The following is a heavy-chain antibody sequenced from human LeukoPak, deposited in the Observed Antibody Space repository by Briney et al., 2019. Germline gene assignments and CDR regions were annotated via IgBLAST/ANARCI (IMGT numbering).Heavy chain of an antibody. CDR2: TYSRSKWYS. Sequence: SETLSLTFASSWDSVSSNRAAWNAIRQSPWRGREWLVSTYSRSKWYSDYAVSVTGRITIDPATSKHQSSLKLNSVTPEDTAVYYCASDLGTPLGDYWGQGTLVTVSS. V-gene: IGHV6-1*01. CDR1: WDSVSSNRAA. J-gene: IGHJ4*02. D-gene: IGHD1-26*01. CDR3: ASDLGTPLGDY.